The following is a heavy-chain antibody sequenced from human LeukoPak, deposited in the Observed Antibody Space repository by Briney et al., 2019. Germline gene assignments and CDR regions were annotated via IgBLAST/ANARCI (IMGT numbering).Heavy chain of an antibody. CDR3: ARDLVTVTKGFDI. CDR1: TDSFSSHY. Sequence: KPSETLSLTCAVSTDSFSSHYWTWLRQPLGKGLEWIGYISYIGSTNYNPSLKSRVTISIDTSKNQFSLKLSSVTAADTAVYYCARDLVTVTKGFDIWGQGTMVSVSS. V-gene: IGHV4-59*11. D-gene: IGHD4-17*01. CDR2: ISYIGST. J-gene: IGHJ3*02.